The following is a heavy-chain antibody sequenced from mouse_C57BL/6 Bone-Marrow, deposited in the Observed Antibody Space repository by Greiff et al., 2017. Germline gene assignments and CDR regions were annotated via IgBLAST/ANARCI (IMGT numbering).Heavy chain of an antibody. CDR1: GYTFTSYW. V-gene: IGHV1-53*01. CDR3: ARSGGWLRRRVFFAY. CDR2: INPSNGGT. Sequence: QVQLQQPGTELVKPGASVKLSCKASGYTFTSYWMHWVKQRPGQGLEWIGNINPSNGGTNYNEKFKSKATLTVDKSSSTAYMQLSSLTSEDSAVYYCARSGGWLRRRVFFAYWGQGTLVTVSA. D-gene: IGHD2-2*01. J-gene: IGHJ3*01.